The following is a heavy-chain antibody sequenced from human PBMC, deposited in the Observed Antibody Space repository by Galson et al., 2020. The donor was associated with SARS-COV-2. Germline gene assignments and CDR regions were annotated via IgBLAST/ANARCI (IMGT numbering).Heavy chain of an antibody. D-gene: IGHD3-9*01. J-gene: IGHJ6*02. CDR2: INPKRGGT. Sequence: ASVKVSCKASGYTFTDYYIHWVRQAPGQGLEWMGWINPKRGGTNYAQKFEGRVTMTRDTSITTAYMELSRLRADDTAVYYCARLRYYDVLTGDSVDVWFQGTMVTVSS. V-gene: IGHV1-2*02. CDR3: ARLRYYDVLTGDSVDV. CDR1: GYTFTDYY.